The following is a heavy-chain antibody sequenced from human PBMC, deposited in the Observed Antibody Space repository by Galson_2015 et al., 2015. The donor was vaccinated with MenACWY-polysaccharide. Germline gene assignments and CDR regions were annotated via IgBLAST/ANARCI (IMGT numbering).Heavy chain of an antibody. J-gene: IGHJ4*02. CDR2: ISYDGSNK. CDR3: ARQSTSWFWAFEI. Sequence: SLRLCGAASGFTFSSYAMHWVRQAPGQGLEWAAVISYDGSNKYYADSVKGRFTISRDNSKNTLYLQMNSLRAEDTAVYCCARQSTSWFWAFEIWGQGTLVTVSS. V-gene: IGHV3-30-3*01. D-gene: IGHD2-2*01. CDR1: GFTFSSYA.